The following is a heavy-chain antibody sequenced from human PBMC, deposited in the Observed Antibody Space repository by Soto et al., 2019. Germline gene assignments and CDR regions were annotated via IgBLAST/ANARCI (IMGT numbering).Heavy chain of an antibody. CDR2: IYYSGST. CDR3: ASFTMVRGVIIPTPDY. D-gene: IGHD3-10*01. V-gene: IGHV4-31*02. Sequence: SETLSLTXTVSGGSISSGGYYWSWIRQHPGKGLEWIGYIYYSGSTYYNPSLKSRVTISVDTSKNQFSLKLSSVTAADTAVYYRASFTMVRGVIIPTPDYWGQGTLVTVSS. J-gene: IGHJ4*02. CDR1: GGSISSGGYY.